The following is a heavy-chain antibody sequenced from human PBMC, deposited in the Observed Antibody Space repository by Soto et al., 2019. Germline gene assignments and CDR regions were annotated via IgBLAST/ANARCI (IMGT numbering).Heavy chain of an antibody. Sequence: GESLKISCRASGYSFTTNWIAWVRQMPGKGPEWMGSVHFGVSRTRYGPSFEGQVTISADRSISTAYLQWSSLKASDSGMYYCATWRGSSWFDYWGQGTQVTVSS. CDR2: VHFGVSRT. J-gene: IGHJ4*02. V-gene: IGHV5-51*01. CDR3: ATWRGSSWFDY. D-gene: IGHD6-13*01. CDR1: GYSFTTNW.